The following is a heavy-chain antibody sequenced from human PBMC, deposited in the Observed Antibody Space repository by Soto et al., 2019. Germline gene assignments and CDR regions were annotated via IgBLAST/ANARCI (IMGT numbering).Heavy chain of an antibody. CDR2: VNPIVGMS. CDR1: GGTFNSYT. V-gene: IGHV1-69*02. D-gene: IGHD3-10*01. J-gene: IGHJ4*02. Sequence: QVQLMQSGAEVKKPGSSVKVSCTASGGTFNSYTIHWVRQAPGQGLEWVGRVNPIVGMSNSAQKFQGRVTITADKSTSKAYMDLTSLKSEDTAVYYCATSYGSGSAHFDYWGQGTLVTVSS. CDR3: ATSYGSGSAHFDY.